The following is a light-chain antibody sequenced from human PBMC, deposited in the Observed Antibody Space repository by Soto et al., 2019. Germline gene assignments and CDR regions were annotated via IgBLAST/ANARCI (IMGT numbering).Light chain of an antibody. CDR3: QKYDSVPRT. V-gene: IGKV1-27*01. Sequence: DIQMTQSPSSLSASVGDSVTITCRASQGINNYLAWFQQKPGKVPVLLIYAASTLKPGVPSRFSGSGAGTDFTLTISSLQPEDFATYYCQKYDSVPRTFGQGTKVEIK. J-gene: IGKJ1*01. CDR1: QGINNY. CDR2: AAS.